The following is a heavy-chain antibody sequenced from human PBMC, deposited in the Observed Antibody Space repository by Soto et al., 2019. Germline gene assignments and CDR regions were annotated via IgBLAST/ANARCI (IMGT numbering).Heavy chain of an antibody. CDR1: GYTFTSYY. Sequence: ASVKVSCKASGYTFTSYYMHWVRQAPGQGLEWMGIINPSGGSTSYAQKFQGRVTMTRDTSTSTVYMELSSLRSEDTAVYYCARDRRYYDSSDTLDYWGQGTLVTVSS. J-gene: IGHJ4*02. V-gene: IGHV1-46*01. CDR2: INPSGGST. D-gene: IGHD3-22*01. CDR3: ARDRRYYDSSDTLDY.